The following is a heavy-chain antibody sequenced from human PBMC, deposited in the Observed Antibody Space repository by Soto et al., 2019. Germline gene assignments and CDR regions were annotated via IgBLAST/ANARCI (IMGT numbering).Heavy chain of an antibody. Sequence: WTWIRQHPGKGLEWMGYIYHSGNAYYNPSLKSRLTISVDISKNQFSLKLSSVTAADAAVYYCARDQEVNYADYGGSDFYYGFDVWGQGTTVTVSS. CDR2: IYHSGNA. CDR3: ARDQEVNYADYGGSDFYYGFDV. D-gene: IGHD4-17*01. V-gene: IGHV4-31*02. J-gene: IGHJ6*02.